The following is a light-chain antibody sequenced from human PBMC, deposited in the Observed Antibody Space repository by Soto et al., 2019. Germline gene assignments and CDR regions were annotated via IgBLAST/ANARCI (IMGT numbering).Light chain of an antibody. J-gene: IGKJ5*01. V-gene: IGKV3-20*01. Sequence: EIVLTQSPGTLSLSPGERATLSCRASQSVGSNYLAWYQQQPGQAPRLLIYGASSRATGIPDRFSGSGSGTNFTLTISRLEPEDFAVYYCHQYGSSLTFGQGTRLEIK. CDR3: HQYGSSLT. CDR2: GAS. CDR1: QSVGSNY.